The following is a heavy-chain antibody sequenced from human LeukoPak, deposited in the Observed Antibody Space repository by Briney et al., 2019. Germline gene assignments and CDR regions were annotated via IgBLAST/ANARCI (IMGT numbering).Heavy chain of an antibody. V-gene: IGHV4-34*01. J-gene: IGHJ5*02. CDR2: INHSGST. CDR3: ARAPPYGDYVRWFDP. CDR1: GGSFSGYY. Sequence: ASETLSLTCAVYGGSFSGYYWSWIRQPPGKGLEWIGEINHSGSTNYNPSLNSRVTISVDTSKNQFSLKLSSVTAADTAAYYCARAPPYGDYVRWFDPWGQGTLVTVSS. D-gene: IGHD4-17*01.